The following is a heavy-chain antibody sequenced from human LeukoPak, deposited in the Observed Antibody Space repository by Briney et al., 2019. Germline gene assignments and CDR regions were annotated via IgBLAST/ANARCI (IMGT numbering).Heavy chain of an antibody. CDR1: GGSISSHY. V-gene: IGHV4-59*11. D-gene: IGHD4-17*01. Sequence: SETLSLTCTVSGGSISSHYWSWIRQPPGKGLEWIGYIYYSGSTNYNLSLKSRVTISVDTSKNQFSLKLSSVTAADTAVYYCARGRDYGDFPMKYYFDYWGQGTLVTVSS. CDR2: IYYSGST. CDR3: ARGRDYGDFPMKYYFDY. J-gene: IGHJ4*02.